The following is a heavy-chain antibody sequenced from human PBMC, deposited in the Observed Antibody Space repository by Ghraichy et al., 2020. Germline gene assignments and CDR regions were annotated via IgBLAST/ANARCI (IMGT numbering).Heavy chain of an antibody. J-gene: IGHJ5*02. CDR2: INHSGST. V-gene: IGHV4-34*01. CDR3: ARGLGLDP. Sequence: SETLSLTCAVYGGSCSGYYWSWIRQPPGKGLEWIGEINHSGSTNYNPSLKSRVTISVDTSKNQFSLKLSSVTAADTAVYYCARGLGLDPWGQGTLVTVSS. CDR1: GGSCSGYY. D-gene: IGHD7-27*01.